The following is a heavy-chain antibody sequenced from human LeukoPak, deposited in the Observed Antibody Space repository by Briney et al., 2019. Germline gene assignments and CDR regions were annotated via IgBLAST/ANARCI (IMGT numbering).Heavy chain of an antibody. Sequence: MXXIXAXNXXXNYAQKLXGXVTMTTDTSTSTAYMELRSLRSXDTAVXYCARTRGDQGWFXPWGQGTLVTVSS. J-gene: IGHJ5*02. CDR2: IXAXNXXX. D-gene: IGHD4-17*01. V-gene: IGHV1-18*01. CDR3: ARTRGDQGWFXP.